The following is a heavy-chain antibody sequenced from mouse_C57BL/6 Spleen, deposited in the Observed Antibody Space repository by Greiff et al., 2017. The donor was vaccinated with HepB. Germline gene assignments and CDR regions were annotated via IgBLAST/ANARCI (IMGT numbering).Heavy chain of an antibody. CDR3: ARERGSSGPEVY. Sequence: QVHVKQSGTELVKPGASVKLSCKASGYTFTSYWMHWVKQRPGQGLEWIGNINPSNGGTNYNEKFKSKATLTVDKSSSTAYMQLSSLTSEDSAVYYGARERGSSGPEVYWGQGTTLTVSS. CDR2: INPSNGGT. V-gene: IGHV1-53*01. CDR1: GYTFTSYW. J-gene: IGHJ2*01. D-gene: IGHD3-2*02.